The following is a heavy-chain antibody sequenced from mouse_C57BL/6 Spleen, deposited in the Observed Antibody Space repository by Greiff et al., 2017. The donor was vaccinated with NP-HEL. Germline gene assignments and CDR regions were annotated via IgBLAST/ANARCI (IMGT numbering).Heavy chain of an antibody. CDR1: GYSITSGYY. CDR3: ASPYSNYGLFAY. CDR2: ISYDGSN. J-gene: IGHJ3*01. D-gene: IGHD2-5*01. V-gene: IGHV3-6*01. Sequence: EVKLMESGPGLVKPSQSLSLTCSVTGYSITSGYYWNWIRQFPGNKLEWMGYISYDGSNNYNPSLKNRISITRDTSKNQFFLKLNSVTTEDTATYYCASPYSNYGLFAYWGQGTLVTVSA.